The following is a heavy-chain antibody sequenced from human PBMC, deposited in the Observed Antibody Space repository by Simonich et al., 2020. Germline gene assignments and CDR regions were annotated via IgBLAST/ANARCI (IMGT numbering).Heavy chain of an antibody. CDR3: TRFDYYGSGSYYFDY. CDR2: IRRKANSYAT. V-gene: IGHV3-73*02. D-gene: IGHD3-10*01. Sequence: EVQLVESGGGLVQPGGSLKLSCAASGFTFSGSAMHWVRKASRKGLDWVGRIRRKANSYATAYAASVKCRFTISKDDSKNTAYLQMNSLKTEDTAVYYCTRFDYYGSGSYYFDYWGQGTLVTVSS. CDR1: GFTFSGSA. J-gene: IGHJ4*02.